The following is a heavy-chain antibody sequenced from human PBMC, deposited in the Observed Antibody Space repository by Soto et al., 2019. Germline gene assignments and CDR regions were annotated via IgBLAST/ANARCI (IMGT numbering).Heavy chain of an antibody. CDR3: ARAGGMIVVVSPKGYFDY. V-gene: IGHV4-31*03. J-gene: IGHJ4*02. D-gene: IGHD3-22*01. CDR1: GGSISSGGYY. CDR2: IYYSGST. Sequence: QVQLQESGPGLVKPSQTLSLTCTVSGGSISSGGYYWSWIRQHPGKGLAWIGYIYYSGSTYYNPSLKSRVTISVDTSKNQFSLKLSSVTAADTAVYYCARAGGMIVVVSPKGYFDYWGQGTLVTVSS.